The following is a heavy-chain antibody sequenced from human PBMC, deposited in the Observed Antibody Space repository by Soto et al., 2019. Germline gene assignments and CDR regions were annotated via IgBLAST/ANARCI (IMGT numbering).Heavy chain of an antibody. Sequence: GGSLRLSCAASGFSVSSNYISWVRQAPGKGLEWVSVIYSGGSTYYADSVKGRFTISRHNSKNTLYLQMNSLRAEDTAVYYCARSPATLGDHFGAFDIWGQGTMVTVSS. J-gene: IGHJ3*02. CDR2: IYSGGST. CDR1: GFSVSSNY. V-gene: IGHV3-53*04. CDR3: ARSPATLGDHFGAFDI. D-gene: IGHD2-21*02.